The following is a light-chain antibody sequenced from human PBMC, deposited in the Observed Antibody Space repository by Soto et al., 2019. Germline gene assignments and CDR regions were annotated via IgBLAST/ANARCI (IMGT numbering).Light chain of an antibody. V-gene: IGKV3-15*01. J-gene: IGKJ5*01. CDR1: QPVNNN. CDR3: QQYEKWPPSIT. Sequence: IVMTQSPATLSVSTGDRATLSCRSSQPVNNNLAWYQHKPGQAPRLLIYGASTRATGISARFSGGGSGTEFTLTISSLQSEDFALYFCQQYEKWPPSITFGQGTRLEIK. CDR2: GAS.